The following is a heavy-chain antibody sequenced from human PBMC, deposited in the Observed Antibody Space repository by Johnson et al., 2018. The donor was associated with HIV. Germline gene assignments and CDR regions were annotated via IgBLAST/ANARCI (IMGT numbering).Heavy chain of an antibody. CDR2: INWNGGST. Sequence: VQLVESGGGVVQPGRSLRLSCAASGFTFSSYAMHWVRQAPGKGLEWVSGINWNGGSTGYADSVKGRFTISRDNAKNSLYLQMNSLRAEDTALYYCARDLYYGSGSSVAFDIWGQGTMVTVSS. D-gene: IGHD3-10*01. CDR1: GFTFSSYA. V-gene: IGHV3-20*04. J-gene: IGHJ3*02. CDR3: ARDLYYGSGSSVAFDI.